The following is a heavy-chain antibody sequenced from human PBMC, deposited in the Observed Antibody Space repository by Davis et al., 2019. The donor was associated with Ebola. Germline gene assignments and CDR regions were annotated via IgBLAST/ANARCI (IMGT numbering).Heavy chain of an antibody. CDR2: IKQDGSEK. CDR1: GFTFAIYW. CDR3: AKSQLFQRYYYYGMDV. J-gene: IGHJ6*04. D-gene: IGHD6-6*01. V-gene: IGHV3-7*03. Sequence: GGSLRLSCAASGFTFAIYWMSWVRQAPGKGLEWVANIKQDGSEKYYVDSVKGRFTISRDNSKNTLYLQMNSLRAEDTAVYYCAKSQLFQRYYYYGMDVWGKGTTVTVSS.